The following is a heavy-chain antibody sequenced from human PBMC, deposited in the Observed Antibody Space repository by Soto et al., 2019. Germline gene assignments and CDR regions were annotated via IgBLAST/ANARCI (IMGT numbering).Heavy chain of an antibody. CDR2: IYYSGST. CDR1: GGSISSGGYY. J-gene: IGHJ4*02. Sequence: SETLSLTCTVSGGSISSGGYYWSWIRQHPGKGLEWIGYIYYSGSTYYNPSLKSRVTISVDTSKNQFSLKLSSVTAADTAVYYCARVGRIQLWLPLSRLLDYWGQGTLVTVSS. V-gene: IGHV4-31*03. CDR3: ARVGRIQLWLPLSRLLDY. D-gene: IGHD5-18*01.